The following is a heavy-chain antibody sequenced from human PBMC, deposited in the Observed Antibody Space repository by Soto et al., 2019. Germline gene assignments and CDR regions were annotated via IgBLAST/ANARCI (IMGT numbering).Heavy chain of an antibody. J-gene: IGHJ4*02. CDR3: ASASAYSTPWSFDN. Sequence: QVQLVQSGAEVKKPGASVRVSCKASGYTFSRYGISWVRQAPGQGREWMGWISGFKGNTKESEKLQGRVTLTTDTTPNTAPMELRGLRSDDTAVYYCASASAYSTPWSFDNWGQGTLVTVSS. D-gene: IGHD6-13*01. CDR1: GYTFSRYG. CDR2: ISGFKGNT. V-gene: IGHV1-18*01.